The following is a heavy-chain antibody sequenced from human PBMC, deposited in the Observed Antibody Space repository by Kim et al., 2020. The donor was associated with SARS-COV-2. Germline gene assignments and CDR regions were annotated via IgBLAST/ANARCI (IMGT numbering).Heavy chain of an antibody. CDR3: ARDPDSSGSYYFDY. D-gene: IGHD6-19*01. Sequence: ADCVKGRFTISRNNSKNTLYLQMNSLRAEDTAVYYCARDPDSSGSYYFDYWGQGTLVTVSS. V-gene: IGHV3-33*01. J-gene: IGHJ4*02.